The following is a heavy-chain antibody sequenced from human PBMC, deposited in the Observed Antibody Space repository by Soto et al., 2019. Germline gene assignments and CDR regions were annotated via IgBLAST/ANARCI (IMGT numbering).Heavy chain of an antibody. CDR1: GYSFTSYW. Sequence: GESLKISCKGSGYSFTSYWISWVRQMPGKGLEWMGRIDPSDSYTNYSPSFQGHVTISADKSISTAYLQWSSLKASDTAVYFCARSGYCGGDNCYPAGYTDYWGQGTLVTVSS. CDR2: IDPSDSYT. D-gene: IGHD2-15*01. J-gene: IGHJ4*02. V-gene: IGHV5-10-1*01. CDR3: ARSGYCGGDNCYPAGYTDY.